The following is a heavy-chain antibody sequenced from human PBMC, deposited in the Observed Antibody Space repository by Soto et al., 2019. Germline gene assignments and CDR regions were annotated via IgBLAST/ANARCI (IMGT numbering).Heavy chain of an antibody. CDR3: ARAVDYYGSGSHADY. Sequence: SETLSLTCSVSGDSISGHYWNWIRQPPGKGLEWIGYIFYSGSTYYNPSLKSRVTISVDTSKNQFSLKLSSVTAADTAVYYCARAVDYYGSGSHADYWGQGTLVTSPQ. CDR1: GDSISGHY. D-gene: IGHD3-10*01. V-gene: IGHV4-59*08. J-gene: IGHJ4*02. CDR2: IFYSGST.